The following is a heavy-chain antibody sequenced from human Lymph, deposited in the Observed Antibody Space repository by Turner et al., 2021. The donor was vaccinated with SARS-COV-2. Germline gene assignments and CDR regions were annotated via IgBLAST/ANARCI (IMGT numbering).Heavy chain of an antibody. V-gene: IGHV3-7*01. CDR1: GFTFSTYW. CDR3: ARLSMGDWHFDL. CDR2: IKQDGSEK. Sequence: EVQLVESGGGLVQPGGSRRLSCAASGFTFSTYWMSWVRQAPGKGLEWVANIKQDGSEKYYVDAVKGRFTISRDNAKNSLYLQMNSLRAEDTAVYYCARLSMGDWHFDLWGRGTLVTVSS. J-gene: IGHJ2*01. D-gene: IGHD1-26*01.